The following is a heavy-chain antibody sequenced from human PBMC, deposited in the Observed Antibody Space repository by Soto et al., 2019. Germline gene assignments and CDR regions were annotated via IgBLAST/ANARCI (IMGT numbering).Heavy chain of an antibody. Sequence: QVQLQESGPGLVKPSQTLSLTCTVSGGSINSGGYCWSWIRQHPGKGLDWIGCISYGGRTSYNQSLKSRVTLAVDTSKNQFSLKLPSVTVADTAVYYCSREILVWGQGALITFSS. D-gene: IGHD2-15*01. V-gene: IGHV4-31*03. J-gene: IGHJ4*02. CDR2: ISYGGRT. CDR3: SREILV. CDR1: GGSINSGGYC.